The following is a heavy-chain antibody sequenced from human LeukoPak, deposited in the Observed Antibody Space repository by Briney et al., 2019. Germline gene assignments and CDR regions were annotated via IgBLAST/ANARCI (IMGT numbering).Heavy chain of an antibody. J-gene: IGHJ6*02. CDR2: ISSSSSTI. V-gene: IGHV3-48*01. CDR3: ARVVGVDYYYYYGMDV. Sequence: RSGGSLRLSCAASGFTFSSYSMNWVRQAPGKGLEWISYISSSSSTIYYTDSVKGRFTISRDNAKNSLYLQMNSLRAEDTAVYYCARVVGVDYYYYYGMDVWGQGTTVTVSS. CDR1: GFTFSSYS. D-gene: IGHD3-10*01.